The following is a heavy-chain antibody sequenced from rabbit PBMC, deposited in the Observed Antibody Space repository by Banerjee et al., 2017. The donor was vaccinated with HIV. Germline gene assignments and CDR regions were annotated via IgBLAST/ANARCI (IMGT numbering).Heavy chain of an antibody. CDR3: ARSDAAGDYGPM. D-gene: IGHD2-1*01. CDR1: GFSFSYKYV. J-gene: IGHJ3*01. V-gene: IGHV1S45*01. CDR2: IYAGSSGST. Sequence: QEQLEESGGDLVKPEGSLTLTCTASGFSFSYKYVMCWVRQAPGKGLEWIACIYAGSSGSTYYASWAKGRFTISKTSSTTVTLQMTSLTAADTATYFCARSDAAGDYGPMWGQGTLVTVS.